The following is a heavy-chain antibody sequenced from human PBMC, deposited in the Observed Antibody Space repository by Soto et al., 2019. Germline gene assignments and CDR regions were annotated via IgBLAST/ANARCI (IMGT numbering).Heavy chain of an antibody. CDR2: ISSAGTNK. V-gene: IGHV3-30-3*01. D-gene: IGHD3-16*01. Sequence: QVQLVGSGGGVVQPGTSLRLSCAASGFTFSIYAMHWVRQAPEKGLEWVAVISSAGTNKNHADSVRGRFSISRDNSNNMLHLQMDNMRVDDTAVYYCVRSNSEGGWGQFDYWGQGTLVTVSS. CDR1: GFTFSIYA. J-gene: IGHJ4*02. CDR3: VRSNSEGGWGQFDY.